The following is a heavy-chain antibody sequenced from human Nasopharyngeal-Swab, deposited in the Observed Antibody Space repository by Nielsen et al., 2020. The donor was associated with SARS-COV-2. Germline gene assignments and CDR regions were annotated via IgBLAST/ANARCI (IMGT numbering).Heavy chain of an antibody. Sequence: GGSLRLSCAASGFTFSSYEMNWVRQAPGKGLEWVSYISSSGSTIYYADSVKGRFTISRDNAKNSLYLQMNSLRAEDTAVYYCARAWQQLADVWGKGTTVTVSS. CDR2: ISSSGSTI. J-gene: IGHJ6*04. V-gene: IGHV3-48*03. D-gene: IGHD6-13*01. CDR1: GFTFSSYE. CDR3: ARAWQQLADV.